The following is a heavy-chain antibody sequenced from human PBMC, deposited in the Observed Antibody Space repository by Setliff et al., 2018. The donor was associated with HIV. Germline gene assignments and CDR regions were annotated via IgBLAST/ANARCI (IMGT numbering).Heavy chain of an antibody. V-gene: IGHV4-31*02. CDR2: ISYSGST. CDR3: ARDLDPTYYDFWRFDP. D-gene: IGHD3-3*01. J-gene: IGHJ5*02. Sequence: PSETLSLTCSVYGASISNSNSYWGWIRQHPGKGLEWIGYISYSGSTYYNPSLKSRVTISVDTSKNQFSLKLSSVTAADTAVYYCARDLDPTYYDFWRFDPWGQGTLVTVSS. CDR1: GASISNSNSY.